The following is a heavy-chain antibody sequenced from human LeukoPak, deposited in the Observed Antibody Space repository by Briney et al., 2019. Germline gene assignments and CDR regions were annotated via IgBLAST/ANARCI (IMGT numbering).Heavy chain of an antibody. V-gene: IGHV4-34*01. CDR1: GGSFSGYY. D-gene: IGHD2-2*01. J-gene: IGHJ6*03. Sequence: SETLSLTCAVYGGSFSGYYWSWIRQPPGKGLEWIGEINHSGSTNYNPSLKSRVTISVDTSKNQFSLKLSSVTAADTAVYYYARIVVPAVYYYYYYMDVWGKGTTVTVSS. CDR2: INHSGST. CDR3: ARIVVPAVYYYYYYMDV.